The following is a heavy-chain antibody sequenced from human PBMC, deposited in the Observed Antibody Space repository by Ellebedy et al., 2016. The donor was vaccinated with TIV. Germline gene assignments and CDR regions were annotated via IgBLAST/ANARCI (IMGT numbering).Heavy chain of an antibody. J-gene: IGHJ4*02. Sequence: GESLKISXAASGFTFSNAWMSWVRQAPGKGLEWVGRIKSKTDGGTTDYAAPVKGRFTISRDDSKNTLYLQMNSLKTEDTAVYYCAIVGATIVDYWGQGTLVTVSS. CDR2: IKSKTDGGTT. CDR1: GFTFSNAW. V-gene: IGHV3-15*01. CDR3: AIVGATIVDY. D-gene: IGHD1-26*01.